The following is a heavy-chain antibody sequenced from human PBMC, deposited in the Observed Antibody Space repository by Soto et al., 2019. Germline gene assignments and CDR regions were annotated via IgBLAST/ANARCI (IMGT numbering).Heavy chain of an antibody. CDR2: IHYIATT. J-gene: IGHJ6*02. D-gene: IGHD1-1*01. Sequence: SSETLSLTCTVSGGSIRISVSSCGWISQFPGKGLSVLGSIHYIATTHYNPSLDSPVTLSIDTSMNQFSLKLTSVTAADTAVYYCARNLASHTNYHYGVDVWGQGTTVT. V-gene: IGHV4-39*01. CDR3: ARNLASHTNYHYGVDV. CDR1: GGSIRISVSS.